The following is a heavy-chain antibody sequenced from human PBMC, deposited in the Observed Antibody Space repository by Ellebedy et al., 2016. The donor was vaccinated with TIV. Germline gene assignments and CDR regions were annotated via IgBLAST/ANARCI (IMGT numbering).Heavy chain of an antibody. CDR2: ISYDGNNK. Sequence: GESLEISCAASGFTFSSFGMHWVRQAPGKGLEWVAAISYDGNNKYYGDSVKGRFTISRDNSKNTLSLQMNSLRGDDTAVYYCAKELHVDSAYWGQGTLVTVSS. J-gene: IGHJ4*02. CDR3: AKELHVDSAY. D-gene: IGHD5-18*01. V-gene: IGHV3-30*18. CDR1: GFTFSSFG.